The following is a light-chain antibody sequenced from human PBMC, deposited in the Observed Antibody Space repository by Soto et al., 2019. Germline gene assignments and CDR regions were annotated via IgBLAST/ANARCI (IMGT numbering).Light chain of an antibody. CDR3: QQRTDRPPWT. CDR2: DAS. Sequence: EIVLTQAPATLSLSPGERATLSCRASQSIGLAIAWYQHKPGQAPRLLIFDASQRATGIPARFRGSGSGTDFTLSISSLEPEDFAVYYCQQRTDRPPWTFGQGTNVDNK. V-gene: IGKV3-11*01. J-gene: IGKJ1*01. CDR1: QSIGLA.